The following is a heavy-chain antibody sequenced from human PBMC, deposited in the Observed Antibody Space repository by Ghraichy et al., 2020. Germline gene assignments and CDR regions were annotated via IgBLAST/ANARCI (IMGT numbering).Heavy chain of an antibody. V-gene: IGHV3-23*01. CDR3: ATSGGYGN. D-gene: IGHD5-12*01. CDR1: GFTFSDYA. J-gene: IGHJ4*02. CDR2: ISASGVSA. Sequence: GSLRLSCAASGFTFSDYAMTWVRQAPGKGLEWVSGISASGVSAYYADSIQGRFTISRDNSKNTLYLQMNSLRAEDTAIYYCATSGGYGNWGQGTLVTVSS.